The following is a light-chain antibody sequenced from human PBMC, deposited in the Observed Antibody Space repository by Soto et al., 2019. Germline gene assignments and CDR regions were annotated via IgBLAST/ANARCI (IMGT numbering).Light chain of an antibody. CDR1: SSNIGSNI. CDR2: SNS. CDR3: AARDNSLNSYG. J-gene: IGLJ1*01. V-gene: IGLV1-44*01. Sequence: QSVLTQTPSASGTPGQRVSISCPGSSSNIGSNIVNWYQQLPGTAPKLLIYSNSQRPSGVPDRFSASKSGSSASLAISGLQSEDGADYYCAARDNSLNSYGFGTGTKVTVL.